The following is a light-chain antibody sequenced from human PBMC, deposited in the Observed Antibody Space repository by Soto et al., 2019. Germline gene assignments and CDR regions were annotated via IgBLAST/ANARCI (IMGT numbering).Light chain of an antibody. CDR1: QSLLHSNGYNY. CDR3: MQALQTRYT. CDR2: LGY. V-gene: IGKV2-28*01. J-gene: IGKJ2*01. Sequence: DIVMTQSPLSLPVTPGEPASISCRSSQSLLHSNGYNYLDWYLQKPGQSPQLLIYLGYNRSSGVPDRFSGSGSGTDFTLQISRVEAEDVGVYYWMQALQTRYTFGQGTKLEIK.